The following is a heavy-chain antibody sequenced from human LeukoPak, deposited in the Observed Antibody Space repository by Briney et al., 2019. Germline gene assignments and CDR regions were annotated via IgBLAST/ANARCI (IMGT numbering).Heavy chain of an antibody. CDR2: IWYDGSNK. V-gene: IGHV3-33*01. CDR3: ATHALVAGPWYFDY. J-gene: IGHJ4*02. CDR1: GFTFSNYG. Sequence: GRSLRLSCAASGFTFSNYGMHWVRQAPGKGLEWVAVIWYDGSNKYYADSVKGRFTISRDNSKNTLYLQMNSLRAEDTAVYYCATHALVAGPWYFDYWGQGTLVTVSS. D-gene: IGHD6-19*01.